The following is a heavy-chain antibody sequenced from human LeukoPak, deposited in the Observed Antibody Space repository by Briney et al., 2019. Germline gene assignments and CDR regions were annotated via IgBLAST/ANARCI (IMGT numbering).Heavy chain of an antibody. V-gene: IGHV4-39*01. J-gene: IGHJ3*02. D-gene: IGHD3-22*01. CDR3: TYSSSGYSGAFDI. Sequence: SETLSLTCTVSGGSISSGSYYWGWIRQPPGKGLEWIGSIYYSGSTYYNPSLKSRVTISVDTSKNQFSLKLTSVTAADTAVYYCTYSSSGYSGAFDIWGQGTMVTVSS. CDR1: GGSISSGSYY. CDR2: IYYSGST.